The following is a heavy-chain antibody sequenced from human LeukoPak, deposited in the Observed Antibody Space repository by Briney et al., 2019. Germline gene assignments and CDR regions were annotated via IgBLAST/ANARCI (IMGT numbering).Heavy chain of an antibody. CDR2: IRGGGAGA. J-gene: IGHJ3*02. Sequence: GGSLRLSCAASGFTFCNFAMAWVRQVPEKGLEWVSFIRGGGAGAHYADSVRGRFTISRDNSKNTLYLEMNSLRADDTAVYYCAKASYSYGNDAFDIWGQGTKVTVSS. CDR1: GFTFCNFA. CDR3: AKASYSYGNDAFDI. V-gene: IGHV3-23*01. D-gene: IGHD3-16*02.